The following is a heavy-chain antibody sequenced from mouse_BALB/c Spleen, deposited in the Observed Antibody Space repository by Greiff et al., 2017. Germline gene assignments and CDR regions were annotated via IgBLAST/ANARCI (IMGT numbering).Heavy chain of an antibody. V-gene: IGHV3-2*02. CDR1: GYSITSDYA. CDR2: ISYSGST. CDR3: ASGNYDGNAMDY. D-gene: IGHD1-1*01. J-gene: IGHJ4*01. Sequence: QQSGPGLVKPSQSLSLTCTVTGYSITSDYAWNWIRQFPGNKLEWMGYISYSGSTSYNPSLKSRISITRDTSKKQFFLQLNSVTTEDTATYYCASGNYDGNAMDYWGQGTSVTVSS.